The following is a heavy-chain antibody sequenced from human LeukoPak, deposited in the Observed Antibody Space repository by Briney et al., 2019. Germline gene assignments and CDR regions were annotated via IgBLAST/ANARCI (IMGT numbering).Heavy chain of an antibody. Sequence: SETLSLTCSVSGGSITDNYWSCIRQPPGMGLEWIGYISYRGSTNYNPSLKSRVTISFDTSNNHFSLTLNSVTAADTALYFCAGSRPGYGKVIYYFDYWGRGTLVTVSS. J-gene: IGHJ4*02. CDR2: ISYRGST. CDR1: GGSITDNY. CDR3: AGSRPGYGKVIYYFDY. D-gene: IGHD1-1*01. V-gene: IGHV4-59*01.